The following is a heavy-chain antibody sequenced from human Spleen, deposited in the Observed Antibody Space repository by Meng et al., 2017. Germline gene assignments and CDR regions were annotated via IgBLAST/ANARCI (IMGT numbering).Heavy chain of an antibody. Sequence: GGSLRLSCAASGFTFSSYAMHWVRQAPGKGLEWVAVISYDGSNKYYADSVKGRFTISRDNSKNTLYLQMNSLRAEDTAVYYCARRLYGDYAGSDYWGQGTLVTVSS. CDR2: ISYDGSNK. CDR3: ARRLYGDYAGSDY. V-gene: IGHV3-30*01. J-gene: IGHJ4*02. D-gene: IGHD4-17*01. CDR1: GFTFSSYA.